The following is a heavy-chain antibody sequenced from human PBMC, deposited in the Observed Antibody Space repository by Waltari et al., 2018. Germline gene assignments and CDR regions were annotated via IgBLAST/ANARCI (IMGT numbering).Heavy chain of an antibody. CDR3: ARDQAYYYMDV. CDR1: GFTFSSYS. CDR2: ISSSSRYI. J-gene: IGHJ6*03. V-gene: IGHV3-21*01. Sequence: EVQLVESGGGLVKPGGSLRLSCAASGFTFSSYSMNWVRQAPGKGLEGVSSISSSSRYIYYADSVKGRFTISRDNAKNALYLQMNSLRAEDTAVYYCARDQAYYYMDVWGKGTTVTVSS.